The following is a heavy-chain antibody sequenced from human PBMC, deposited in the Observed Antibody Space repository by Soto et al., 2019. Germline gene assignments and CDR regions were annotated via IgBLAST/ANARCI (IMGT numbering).Heavy chain of an antibody. CDR3: ARDGVGATTYFGYFDY. Sequence: QVQLVESGGGVVQPGRSLRLSCAASGFTFSGYGMHWVRQAPGKGLEWVAVTRHDGSNTYYADSVRGRFTISRDNSKKPLYLQMNSLRAEDTAVYYCARDGVGATTYFGYFDYWCQGTLVTVSS. V-gene: IGHV3-33*01. CDR1: GFTFSGYG. CDR2: TRHDGSNT. J-gene: IGHJ4*02. D-gene: IGHD1-26*01.